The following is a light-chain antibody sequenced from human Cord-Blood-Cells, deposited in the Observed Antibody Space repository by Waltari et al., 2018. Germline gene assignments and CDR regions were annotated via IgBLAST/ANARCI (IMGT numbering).Light chain of an antibody. J-gene: IGLJ3*02. CDR1: SRYVGGYNS. V-gene: IGLV2-8*01. CDR3: SSYAGSNNWV. CDR2: EVS. Sequence: QSALTQPPSAPGPPGQSVTISCTGTSRYVGGYNSASWYQQHPGKAPKLMIYEVSKRPSGVPDRFSGSKSGNTASLTVSGLQAEDEADYYCSSYAGSNNWVFGGGTKLTVL.